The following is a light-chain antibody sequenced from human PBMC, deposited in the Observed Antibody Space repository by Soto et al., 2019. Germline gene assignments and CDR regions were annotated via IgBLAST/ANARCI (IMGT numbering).Light chain of an antibody. V-gene: IGLV4-69*01. J-gene: IGLJ2*01. CDR2: ISSDGSH. CDR3: QAWSAGIQV. Sequence: QLVLTQSPSASASLGASVKLTCTLSSGHSSYAIAWHQQQPERGPRHLLKISSDGSHSKVDGIPDRFSGSSSGAEYYLSISSLQSEDEADYYCQAWSAGIQVFGGGTKLTVL. CDR1: SGHSSYA.